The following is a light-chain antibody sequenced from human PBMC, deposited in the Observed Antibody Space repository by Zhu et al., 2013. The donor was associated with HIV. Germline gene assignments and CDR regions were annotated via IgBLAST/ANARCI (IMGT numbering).Light chain of an antibody. J-gene: IGKJ1*01. CDR1: QSVLYSSNNKNY. V-gene: IGKV4-1*01. Sequence: DIVMTQSPDSLAVSLGERATINCKSSQSVLYSSNNKNYLAWYQQKPGQPPKLLFYWASTRESGVPDRFSGSGSGTDFTLTISSLQTEDVAVYYCQQYYSAPRTFGQGTTVEIK. CDR3: QQYYSAPRT. CDR2: WAS.